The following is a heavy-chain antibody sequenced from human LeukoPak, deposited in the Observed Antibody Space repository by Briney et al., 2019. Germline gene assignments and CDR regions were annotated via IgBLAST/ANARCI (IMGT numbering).Heavy chain of an antibody. CDR3: AKDWVSLYYILTGTFDY. CDR2: FCGSCGST. D-gene: IGHD3-9*01. CDR1: GLTLSSYA. Sequence: GGSLRLSCAAPGLTLSSYAMSWVRQAPGKGLEWVSAFCGSCGSTYYADSVKGRLPIPRDHPHHTLHLKIHSLNREHAAVYYCAKDWVSLYYILTGTFDYWGQGTLATVSS. J-gene: IGHJ4*02. V-gene: IGHV3-23*01.